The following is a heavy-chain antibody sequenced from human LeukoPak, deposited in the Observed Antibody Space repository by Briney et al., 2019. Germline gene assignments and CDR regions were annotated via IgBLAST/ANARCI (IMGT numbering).Heavy chain of an antibody. CDR1: GYTFISYD. V-gene: IGHV1-8*03. D-gene: IGHD3-3*01. CDR2: MNPNSGNT. J-gene: IGHJ5*02. CDR3: ARGPTLTRILESYNCFDP. Sequence: ASVKVSCKASGYTFISYDINGVRQATGQGLEWMGWMNPNSGNTGYAQKFQGRVTITRNTSISTDYMELSSLRSEDTAVYYCARGPTLTRILESYNCFDPWGQGTLVTVSS.